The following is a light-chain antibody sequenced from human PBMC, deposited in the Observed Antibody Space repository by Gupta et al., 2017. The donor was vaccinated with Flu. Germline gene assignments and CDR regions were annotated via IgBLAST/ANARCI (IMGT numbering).Light chain of an antibody. J-gene: IGKJ3*01. V-gene: IGKV3-11*01. Sequence: EIVLTQSPATLSLSPGERATLSCRVSQSVSSYLAWYQQKPGQAPRLLIYDASNRATGIPARFSGSGSGTDFTLTISSLEPEDFAVYYCQQRSNWLFTFGPGTKVDIK. CDR1: QSVSSY. CDR3: QQRSNWLFT. CDR2: DAS.